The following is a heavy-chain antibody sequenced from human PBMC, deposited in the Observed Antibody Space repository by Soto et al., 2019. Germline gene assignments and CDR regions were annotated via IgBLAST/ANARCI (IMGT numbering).Heavy chain of an antibody. Sequence: PGESLKISCKGSGYSFTSYWIGWVRQMPGKGLEWMGIIYPDDSDTRYSPSFQGQVTISPDKSISTAYLQWSSLKASDTAMYYCASQAYYDFWSGYDTYYYGMDVWGQGTTVTVSS. D-gene: IGHD3-3*01. CDR1: GYSFTSYW. CDR3: ASQAYYDFWSGYDTYYYGMDV. J-gene: IGHJ6*02. V-gene: IGHV5-51*01. CDR2: IYPDDSDT.